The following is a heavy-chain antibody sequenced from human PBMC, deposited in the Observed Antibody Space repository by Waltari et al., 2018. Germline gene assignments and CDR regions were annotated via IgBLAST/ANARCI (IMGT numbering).Heavy chain of an antibody. Sequence: EVQLVESGGGLVQPGGSLKLSCAASGFSFSTYWMNWARQAPGEGLVGVTRIKSDGSSTTYADTVKGRFTTSRDHAKTTLYLQMNSLRADDTAVYYCVRSAFMDVWGQGTTVTVSS. V-gene: IGHV3-74*01. CDR2: IKSDGSST. CDR1: GFSFSTYW. J-gene: IGHJ6*02. CDR3: VRSAFMDV.